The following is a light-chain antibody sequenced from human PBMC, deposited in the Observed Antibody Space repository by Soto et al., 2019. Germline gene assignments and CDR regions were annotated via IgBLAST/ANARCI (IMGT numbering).Light chain of an antibody. CDR3: QQSYYTPIT. CDR2: SAS. V-gene: IGKV1-39*01. J-gene: IGKJ5*01. Sequence: DIQMTQSPSSLSASVGDRVTIACRSSQNISRYLNWYQQKPGTAPNLLIYSASTLQSGVPSRFSGSGSGTDFTLTISSLQFGDFATYYCQQSYYTPITFGQGTRLEIK. CDR1: QNISRY.